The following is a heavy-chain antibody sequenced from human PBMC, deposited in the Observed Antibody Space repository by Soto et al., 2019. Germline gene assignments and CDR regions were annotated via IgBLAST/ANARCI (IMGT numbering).Heavy chain of an antibody. CDR3: ARYFICCIRYSLYGMDV. V-gene: IGHV4-31*03. CDR2: IYYSGST. J-gene: IGHJ6*02. D-gene: IGHD2-15*01. CDR1: GGSISSGCYY. Sequence: PSGTLSLTCTVSGGSISSGCYYWSWIRQHPGKGLEWIGYIYYSGSTYYNPSLKSRVTIPVDTSKNQFSLKLSSVTAADTAVYYCARYFICCIRYSLYGMDVSGQAPTVTVSS.